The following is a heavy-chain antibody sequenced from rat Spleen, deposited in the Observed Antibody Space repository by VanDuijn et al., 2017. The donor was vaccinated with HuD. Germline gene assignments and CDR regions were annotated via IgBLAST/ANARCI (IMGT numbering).Heavy chain of an antibody. J-gene: IGHJ4*01. CDR2: ISPSGGST. D-gene: IGHD1-7*01. Sequence: EVQLVESGGGLVQPGRSLKLSCAASGFTFSDYYMAWVRQAPTKGLEWVASISPSGGSTYYPDAVKGRFTVSRDNAKSTLYLQMDSLRSEDTATYYCARRGPYYDVMDAWGQGASVTVSS. V-gene: IGHV5S23*01. CDR1: GFTFSDYY. CDR3: ARRGPYYDVMDA.